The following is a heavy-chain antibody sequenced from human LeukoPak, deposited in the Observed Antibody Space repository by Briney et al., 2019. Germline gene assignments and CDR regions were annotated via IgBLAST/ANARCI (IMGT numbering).Heavy chain of an antibody. Sequence: QPGRSLGLSCAASGFTFDDYAMHWVRQAPGKGLEWVSGISWNSGSIGYADSVKGRFTISRDNAKNSLYLQMNSLRAEDTALYYCAKDIEGYGSGSLFDYWGQGTLVTVSS. V-gene: IGHV3-9*01. D-gene: IGHD3-10*01. CDR3: AKDIEGYGSGSLFDY. CDR1: GFTFDDYA. CDR2: ISWNSGSI. J-gene: IGHJ4*02.